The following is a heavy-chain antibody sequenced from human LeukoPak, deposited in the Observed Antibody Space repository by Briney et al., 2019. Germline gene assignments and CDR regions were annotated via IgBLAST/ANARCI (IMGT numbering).Heavy chain of an antibody. D-gene: IGHD3-22*01. CDR3: AKSYYDSSGYAPDFDY. CDR1: GFSFSSYA. CDR2: ISGSGGST. J-gene: IGHJ4*02. Sequence: GGSLRLSCAASGFSFSSYAMSWVRQAPGKGLEWVSAISGSGGSTYYADSVKGRFTISRDNSKNTLYLQMNSLRAEDTAVYYCAKSYYDSSGYAPDFDYWGQGTLVTVSS. V-gene: IGHV3-23*01.